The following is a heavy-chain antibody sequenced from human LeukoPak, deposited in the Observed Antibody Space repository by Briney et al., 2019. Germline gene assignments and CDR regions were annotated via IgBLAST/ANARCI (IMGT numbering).Heavy chain of an antibody. CDR1: GFTLSSYG. J-gene: IGHJ4*02. CDR3: ARGQGGNYYLNYFDY. Sequence: GGSLRLSCAASGFTLSSYGMSWVRQAPGKGLDWVSSLSASGGSAYYAHSVTGRFTVSRDNSNNTLYLQMTSLRADDTAVYYCARGQGGNYYLNYFDYWGQGALVTVSS. V-gene: IGHV3-23*01. D-gene: IGHD1-26*01. CDR2: LSASGGSA.